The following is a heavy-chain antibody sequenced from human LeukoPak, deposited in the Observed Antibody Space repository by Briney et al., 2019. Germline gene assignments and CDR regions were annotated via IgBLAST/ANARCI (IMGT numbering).Heavy chain of an antibody. V-gene: IGHV4-39*07. J-gene: IGHJ3*02. CDR2: IYHSGST. CDR3: ARGPRGIAARYDAFDI. Sequence: SETLSLTCTVSGGSISSSSYYWGWLRQPPGKGLEWIGSIYHSGSTYYNPSLKSRVTISVDTSKDQFSLKLSSVTAADTAVYYCARGPRGIAARYDAFDIWGQGTMVTVSS. D-gene: IGHD6-6*01. CDR1: GGSISSSSYY.